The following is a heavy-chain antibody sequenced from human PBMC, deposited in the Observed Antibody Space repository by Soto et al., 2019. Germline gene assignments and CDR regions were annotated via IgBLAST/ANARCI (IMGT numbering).Heavy chain of an antibody. V-gene: IGHV2-70*11. D-gene: IGHD6-6*01. CDR2: IDWDDDK. Sequence: SGPTLVNPTQTLTLTCTFSGFSLSTSGMCVSWIRQPPGKALEWLARIDWDDDKYYSTSLKTRLTISKDTSKNQVVLTMTNMDPVDTATYYCARIRVTSIAAPNYYYYYGMDVWGQGTTVTVSS. CDR1: GFSLSTSGMC. CDR3: ARIRVTSIAAPNYYYYYGMDV. J-gene: IGHJ6*02.